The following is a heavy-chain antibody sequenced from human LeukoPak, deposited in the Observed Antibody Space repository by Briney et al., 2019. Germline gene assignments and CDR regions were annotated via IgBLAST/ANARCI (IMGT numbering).Heavy chain of an antibody. CDR2: INPNSGGT. CDR1: GYIFTNYY. V-gene: IGHV1-2*06. CDR3: ATTQPDY. J-gene: IGHJ4*02. D-gene: IGHD1-7*01. Sequence: ASVKVSCKASGYIFTNYYITWVRQAPGQGLEWMGRINPNSGGTNYAQKFQGRVTMTRDTSISTAYMELSRLRSDDTAVYYCATTQPDYWGQGTLVTVSS.